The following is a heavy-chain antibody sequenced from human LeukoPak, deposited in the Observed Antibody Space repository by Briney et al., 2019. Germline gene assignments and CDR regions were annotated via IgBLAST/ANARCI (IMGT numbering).Heavy chain of an antibody. V-gene: IGHV3-48*03. CDR1: GFTFSSYE. CDR3: ARKDSGWNLY. CDR2: ISRSAATV. J-gene: IGHJ4*02. Sequence: GGSLRLSCAASGFTFSSYEMIWVRQAPGKGLEWISYISRSAATVSYADSVKGRFTISRDNAKNSLYLQMNSLRAEDTAVYDCARKDSGWNLYWGQGTLVTVSS. D-gene: IGHD6-19*01.